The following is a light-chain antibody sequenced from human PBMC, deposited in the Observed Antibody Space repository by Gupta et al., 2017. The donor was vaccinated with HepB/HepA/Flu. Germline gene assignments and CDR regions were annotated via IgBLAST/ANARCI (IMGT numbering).Light chain of an antibody. V-gene: IGLV1-47*01. Sequence: QSVVTQPPSASGTPGQRVTISCSGSSSNIGGSYVYWYQQFPGTAPKLLIRRDDQRPSGVPDRFSGSKSGTSASLAISGLRSEDEAEYYWATWDDSLSSGLFGGGTRVT. CDR1: SSNIGGSY. CDR3: ATWDDSLSSGL. CDR2: RDD. J-gene: IGLJ3*02.